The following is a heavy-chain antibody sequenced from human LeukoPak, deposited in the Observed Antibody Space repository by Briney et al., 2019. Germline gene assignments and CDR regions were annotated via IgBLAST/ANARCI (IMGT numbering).Heavy chain of an antibody. Sequence: SETLSLTCTVSGGSISSYYWSWLRQPPGKGLEWIGYIYYSGSTNYNPSLKSRVTISVDTSKNQFSLKLSSVTAADTAVYYCARGDGFLTGYYPFDYWGQGTLVTVSS. CDR2: IYYSGST. D-gene: IGHD3-9*01. V-gene: IGHV4-59*01. CDR3: ARGDGFLTGYYPFDY. CDR1: GGSISSYY. J-gene: IGHJ4*02.